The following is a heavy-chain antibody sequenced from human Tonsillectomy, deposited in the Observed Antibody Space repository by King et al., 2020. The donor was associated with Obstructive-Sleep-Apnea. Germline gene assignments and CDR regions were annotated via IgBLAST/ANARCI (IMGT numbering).Heavy chain of an antibody. D-gene: IGHD4-17*01. Sequence: VQLVESGGGLVQPGGSLKLSCAASGFNFSGSAMHWVRQASGKGLEWVGRVRSEANSYATAYVASVKGRFTISRDDPKNTADLQMNSLKTEDTAVYYCTRQGPFGDLDYWGQGTLVTVSS. CDR1: GFNFSGSA. CDR2: VRSEANSYAT. J-gene: IGHJ4*02. CDR3: TRQGPFGDLDY. V-gene: IGHV3-73*01.